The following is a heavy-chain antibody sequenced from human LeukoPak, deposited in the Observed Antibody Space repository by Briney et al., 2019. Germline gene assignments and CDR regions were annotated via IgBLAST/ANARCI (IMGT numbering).Heavy chain of an antibody. J-gene: IGHJ3*01. D-gene: IGHD3-22*01. CDR2: ISNNGDST. CDR1: GLTFSTYG. V-gene: IGHV3-64*01. Sequence: PGGSLSLSCAASGLTFSTYGMHWVRQAPGKGLEYVASISNNGDSTSYANSVKDRFTISRDNSKNTLYLQMGSLRAEDMAVYYCARDSDYYDSSGFHFAAFDVWGQGTMVTVSS. CDR3: ARDSDYYDSSGFHFAAFDV.